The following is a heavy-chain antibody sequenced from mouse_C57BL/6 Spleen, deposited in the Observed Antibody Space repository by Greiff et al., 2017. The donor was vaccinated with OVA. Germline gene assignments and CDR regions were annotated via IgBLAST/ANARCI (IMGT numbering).Heavy chain of an antibody. D-gene: IGHD2-5*01. CDR1: GFTFSDYY. J-gene: IGHJ2*01. Sequence: LQQSEGGLVQPGSSMKLSCTASGFTFSDYYMAWVRQVPEKGLEWVANINYDGSSTYYLDSLKSRFIISRDNAKNILYLQMSSLKSEDTATYYCARDRDSNYYVDYWGQGTTLTVSS. V-gene: IGHV5-16*01. CDR3: ARDRDSNYYVDY. CDR2: INYDGSST.